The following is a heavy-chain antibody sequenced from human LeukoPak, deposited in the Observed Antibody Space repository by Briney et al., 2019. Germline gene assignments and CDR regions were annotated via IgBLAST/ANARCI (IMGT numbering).Heavy chain of an antibody. CDR2: INHSGST. V-gene: IGHV4-34*01. CDR3: ARTIFGVVTLDY. D-gene: IGHD3-3*01. J-gene: IGHJ4*02. Sequence: ASETLSLTCAVYGGSFSGYYWSWIRQPPGTGLEWIGEINHSGSTNYNPSLKGRVTISVDTSKNQFSLKLSSVTAADTAVYYCARTIFGVVTLDYWGQGTLVTVSS. CDR1: GGSFSGYY.